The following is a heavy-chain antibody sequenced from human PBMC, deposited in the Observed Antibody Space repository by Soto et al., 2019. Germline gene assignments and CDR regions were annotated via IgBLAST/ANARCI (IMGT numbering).Heavy chain of an antibody. V-gene: IGHV3-9*01. D-gene: IGHD1-1*01. CDR2: ISWNSGSR. J-gene: IGHJ2*01. CDR3: AKDRFERGDCYFDL. Sequence: EVQLVESGGGLVQPGRSLRLSCAASGFTFDDYAMHWVRQAPGKGLEWVSGISWNSGSRGYADSVTGRFTISRDNAKHSLYLQMNSLRAEDTALYYCAKDRFERGDCYFDLWGRGTLFTVSS. CDR1: GFTFDDYA.